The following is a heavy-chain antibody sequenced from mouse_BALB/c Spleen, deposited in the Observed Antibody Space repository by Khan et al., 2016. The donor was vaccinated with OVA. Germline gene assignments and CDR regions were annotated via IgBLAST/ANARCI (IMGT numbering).Heavy chain of an antibody. CDR1: GYTFSTYW. V-gene: IGHV1-7*01. Sequence: VQLQQSGAELAKPGASVKMSCKASGYTFSTYWIHWVKQRPGQGLEWIGYINPSSGYTYYNQRFNDTATLTADKSSSTAYMQLSSLTSEDSAVYYCARDRIDYWGQGTTLTVSS. CDR3: ARDRIDY. J-gene: IGHJ2*01. CDR2: INPSSGYT.